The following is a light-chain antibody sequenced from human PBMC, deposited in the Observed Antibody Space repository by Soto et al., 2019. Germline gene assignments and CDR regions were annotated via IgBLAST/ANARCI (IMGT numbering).Light chain of an antibody. Sequence: AIQMTQSPSSLSASVGDRVTITCRASQGIRNALSWYQQKPGKAPKLLIYAASTLQSGVPSRFSGSSSGTDFTLTISSLQPEDFATYYCLQDYNYPWTFGQGTKLEI. J-gene: IGKJ1*01. CDR3: LQDYNYPWT. CDR1: QGIRNA. V-gene: IGKV1-6*01. CDR2: AAS.